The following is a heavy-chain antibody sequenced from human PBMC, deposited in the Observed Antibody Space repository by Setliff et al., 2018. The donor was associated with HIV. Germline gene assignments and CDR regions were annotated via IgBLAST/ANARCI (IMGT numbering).Heavy chain of an antibody. V-gene: IGHV4-39*07. CDR1: GGSVGSSSYY. CDR2: IYYTGNT. Sequence: PSETLSLTCTVSGGSVGSSSYYWAWIRQPPGNGLELIGSIYYTGNTKYNPSLESLVTFSIDTSENQFSLRLASVTAADTAIYYCARDDSIVLVPAIMRGDGFDFWGQGRMVTVSS. J-gene: IGHJ3*01. D-gene: IGHD2-2*01. CDR3: ARDDSIVLVPAIMRGDGFDF.